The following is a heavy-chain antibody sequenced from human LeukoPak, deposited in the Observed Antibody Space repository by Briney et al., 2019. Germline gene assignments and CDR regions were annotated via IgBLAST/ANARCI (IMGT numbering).Heavy chain of an antibody. CDR2: INHSGST. D-gene: IGHD5-18*01. V-gene: IGHV4-34*01. CDR1: GGSFSGYY. J-gene: IGHJ5*02. CDR3: ARGLGYSYGSVWFDP. Sequence: PSETLSLTCAVYGGSFSGYYWSWIRQPPGKGLEWIGEINHSGSTNYNPSLKSRVTISVDTSKNQFSLKLSSVTAADTAIYYCARGLGYSYGSVWFDPWGQGALVTVSS.